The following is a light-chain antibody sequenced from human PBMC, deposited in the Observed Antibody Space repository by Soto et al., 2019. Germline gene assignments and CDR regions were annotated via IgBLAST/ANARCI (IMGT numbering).Light chain of an antibody. Sequence: QSVLTQPPSVSGAPGQRVTISCTGSSSNIGAGYDVHWYQQLPGTAPKLLIYGNSNRPSGVPDRFSGSKSGTSASLAITGLQAEDEADYYCQSYDSRLGVLFGGGTQLTVL. CDR1: SSNIGAGYD. CDR3: QSYDSRLGVL. CDR2: GNS. V-gene: IGLV1-40*01. J-gene: IGLJ2*01.